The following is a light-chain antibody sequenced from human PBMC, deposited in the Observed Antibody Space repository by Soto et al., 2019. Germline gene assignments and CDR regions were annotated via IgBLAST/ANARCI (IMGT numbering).Light chain of an antibody. V-gene: IGKV1-39*01. CDR3: QQSYSTTTIT. Sequence: DIQMTQSPSSLSASVGDRVTITCRASQSISSYLNWYQQKPGKAPKLLIYAASSLQSGVPSRFSGSGSGTDFTLTISSLQPEDFATYYCQQSYSTTTITFGRGTRLEIK. CDR2: AAS. CDR1: QSISSY. J-gene: IGKJ5*01.